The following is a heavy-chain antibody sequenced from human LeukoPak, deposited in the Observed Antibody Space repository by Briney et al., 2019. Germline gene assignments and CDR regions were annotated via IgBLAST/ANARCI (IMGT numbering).Heavy chain of an antibody. D-gene: IGHD5-18*01. Sequence: SETLSLTCTVSGDSISSHYWSWIRQPPGKGLEWIGYIYYSGSTNYNPSLKSRVTISVDTSKNQFSLKLSSVTAADTAVYYCARGGLALKRRYSNAFDIWGQGTMVTVSS. CDR2: IYYSGST. CDR3: ARGGLALKRRYSNAFDI. J-gene: IGHJ3*02. CDR1: GDSISSHY. V-gene: IGHV4-59*11.